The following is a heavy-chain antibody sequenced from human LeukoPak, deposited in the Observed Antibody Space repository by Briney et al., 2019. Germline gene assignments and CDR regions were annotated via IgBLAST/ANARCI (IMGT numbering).Heavy chain of an antibody. D-gene: IGHD2/OR15-2a*01. V-gene: IGHV3-11*04. CDR1: GFTFSDYY. Sequence: GGSLRLSCAASGFTFSDYYMSWIRQAPGKGLEWVSYISSSGSTIYYADSVKGRFTISRDNAKNSLYLQMNSLRAEDTAVYYCARDLYWNVVSGDIDYWGQGTLVTVSS. J-gene: IGHJ4*02. CDR2: ISSSGSTI. CDR3: ARDLYWNVVSGDIDY.